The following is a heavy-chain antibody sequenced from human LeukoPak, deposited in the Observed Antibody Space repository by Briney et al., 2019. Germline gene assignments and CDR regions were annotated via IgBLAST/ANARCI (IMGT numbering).Heavy chain of an antibody. D-gene: IGHD3-16*02. CDR2: IYPGDSDT. J-gene: IGHJ5*02. V-gene: IGHV5-51*01. CDR3: ARGSGYVWGSYRSNWFDP. CDR1: GYSFTSYW. Sequence: GESLKISCKGSGYSFTSYWIGWVRQMPGKGLEWMGIIYPGDSDTRYSPSFQGQVTISADKSISTAYLQWSSLKASDTAMYYCARGSGYVWGSYRSNWFDPWGQGTLVTVSS.